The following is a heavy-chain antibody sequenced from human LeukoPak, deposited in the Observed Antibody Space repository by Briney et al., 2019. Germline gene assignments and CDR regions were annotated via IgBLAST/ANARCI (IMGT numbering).Heavy chain of an antibody. D-gene: IGHD4-17*01. V-gene: IGHV3-21*01. CDR3: ARTLRKGNWFDP. CDR1: GFTFSSYG. J-gene: IGHJ5*02. Sequence: GGSLRLSCAASGFTFSSYGMHWVRQAPGKGLEWVSSISSSSSYIYYADSVKGRFTISRDNAKNSLYLQMNSLRAEDTAVYYCARTLRKGNWFDPWGQGTLVTVSS. CDR2: ISSSSSYI.